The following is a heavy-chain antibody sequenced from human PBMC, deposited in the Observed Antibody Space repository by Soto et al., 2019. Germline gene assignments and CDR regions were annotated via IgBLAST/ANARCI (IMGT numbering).Heavy chain of an antibody. Sequence: GESLKISCRTSGYIFSTYWIGWVRQTPEKGLEWMGLIYPADSDTRKNPSLQGQVTISSNKSITTAFLHWSSLKASDTAMYYCVRFGSGGADYWGQGTPVTVSS. J-gene: IGHJ4*02. V-gene: IGHV5-51*01. CDR1: GYIFSTYW. D-gene: IGHD3-10*01. CDR3: VRFGSGGADY. CDR2: IYPADSDT.